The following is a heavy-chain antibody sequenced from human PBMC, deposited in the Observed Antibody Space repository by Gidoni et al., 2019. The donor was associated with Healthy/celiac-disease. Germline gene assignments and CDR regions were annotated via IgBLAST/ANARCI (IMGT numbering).Heavy chain of an antibody. V-gene: IGHV3-33*01. CDR3: ARDRGQAVAFMDV. J-gene: IGHJ6*02. D-gene: IGHD6-19*01. Sequence: QVQLVESGGGVVKPGRSLRLSCAASGFTFSSYGMHGVRQAPGKGLEWVAVIWYDATNKHYAGSVKGRFTISRDNSKNTLYLQMNSLRVEDMAVYYCARDRGQAVAFMDVWGQGTTVTISS. CDR1: GFTFSSYG. CDR2: IWYDATNK.